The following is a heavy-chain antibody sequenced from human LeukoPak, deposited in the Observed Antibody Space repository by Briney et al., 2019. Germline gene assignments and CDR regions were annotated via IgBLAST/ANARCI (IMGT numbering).Heavy chain of an antibody. D-gene: IGHD1-26*01. CDR2: IYPDDSNT. Sequence: GESLKISCKGSGFTFTNYWIGWVRQMPGKGLEWMGIIYPDDSNTIYGPSFQGQVTISADKSISTAYLQWSSLKASDTAMCYCARRGSGSYLNWFDPWGQGTLVTVSS. CDR1: GFTFTNYW. CDR3: ARRGSGSYLNWFDP. J-gene: IGHJ5*02. V-gene: IGHV5-51*01.